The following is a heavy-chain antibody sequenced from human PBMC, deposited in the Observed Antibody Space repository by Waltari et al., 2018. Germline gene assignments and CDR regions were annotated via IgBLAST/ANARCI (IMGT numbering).Heavy chain of an antibody. CDR3: ARDSITIFGVPIMDV. CDR1: GFTFSSYS. V-gene: IGHV3-48*04. CDR2: ISSSSSTI. J-gene: IGHJ6*03. D-gene: IGHD3-3*01. Sequence: EVQLVESGGGLVQPGGSLRLSCAASGFTFSSYSMNWVRQAPGKGLEWVSYISSSSSTIYYADSVKGRFTISRDNAKNSLYLQMNSLRAEDMAVYYCARDSITIFGVPIMDVWGKGTTVTISS.